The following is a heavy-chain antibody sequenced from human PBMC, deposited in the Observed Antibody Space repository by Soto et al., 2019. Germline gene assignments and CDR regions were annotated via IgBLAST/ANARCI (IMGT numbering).Heavy chain of an antibody. CDR3: AKDLFTIFGVVTLDYYYYMDV. J-gene: IGHJ6*03. V-gene: IGHV3-30*18. D-gene: IGHD3-3*01. Sequence: VGSLRLSCAASGFTFSSYGMHWVRQAPGKGLEWVAVISYDGSNKYYADSVKGRFTISRDNSKNTLYLQMNSLRAEDTAVYYCAKDLFTIFGVVTLDYYYYMDVWGKGTTVTVSS. CDR2: ISYDGSNK. CDR1: GFTFSSYG.